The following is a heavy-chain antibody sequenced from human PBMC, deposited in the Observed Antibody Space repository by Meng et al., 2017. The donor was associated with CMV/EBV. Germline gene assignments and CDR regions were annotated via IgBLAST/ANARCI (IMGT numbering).Heavy chain of an antibody. CDR1: GYTFTGYY. Sequence: QARLGQSVAEGKKPGDSVKDSCKASGYTFTGYYMHWVRQAPGQGLEWMGWINPNSGGTNYAQKFQGRVTMTRDTSISTAYMELSRLRSDDTAVYYCAREVATTHDAFDIWGQGTMVTVSS. J-gene: IGHJ3*02. CDR2: INPNSGGT. D-gene: IGHD5-12*01. CDR3: AREVATTHDAFDI. V-gene: IGHV1-2*02.